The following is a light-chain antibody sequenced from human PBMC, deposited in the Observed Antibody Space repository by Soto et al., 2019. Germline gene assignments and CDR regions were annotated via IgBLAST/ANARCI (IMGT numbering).Light chain of an antibody. CDR3: QQSYSTPPLT. J-gene: IGKJ5*01. CDR2: AAS. V-gene: IGKV1-39*01. CDR1: QDISNY. Sequence: DIQMTQSPSSLSASVGDRVTITCQASQDISNYLNWYQQKPGKAPKLLIYAASSLQSGVPSRFSGSGSGTDFTLTISSLQPEDFATYYCQQSYSTPPLTFGQGTRLE.